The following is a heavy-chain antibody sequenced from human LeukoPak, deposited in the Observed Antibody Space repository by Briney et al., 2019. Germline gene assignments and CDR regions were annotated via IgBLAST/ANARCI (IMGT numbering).Heavy chain of an antibody. CDR2: ISPGGGTT. Sequence: PGGSLRLSCAVSGFAFGSEAMSWVRQSPARGLEWVASISPGGGTTYYADYVKGRFTISRDNSKNSLFVQMDSLRAEDTALYYCALLGPRDFDNWGQGTLVTVSS. D-gene: IGHD7-27*01. CDR1: GFAFGSEA. CDR3: ALLGPRDFDN. V-gene: IGHV3-23*01. J-gene: IGHJ4*02.